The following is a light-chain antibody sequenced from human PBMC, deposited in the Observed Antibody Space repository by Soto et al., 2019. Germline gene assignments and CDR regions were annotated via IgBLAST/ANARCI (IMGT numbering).Light chain of an antibody. V-gene: IGLV7-46*01. CDR3: LLSPSGTRI. Sequence: QAVVTQEPSLTVSPGGTVTLTCASSTGAVTSGHFPYWFQQKPGQAPRTLIYDTTNRHSWTPARFSASLLGGKAALTLSGAQPEDEAEYYCLLSPSGTRIFGGGTKLTVL. CDR2: DTT. J-gene: IGLJ2*01. CDR1: TGAVTSGHF.